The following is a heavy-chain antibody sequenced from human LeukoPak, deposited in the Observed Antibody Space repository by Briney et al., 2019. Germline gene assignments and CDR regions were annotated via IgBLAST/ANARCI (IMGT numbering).Heavy chain of an antibody. CDR3: ARGRSSGYFDY. J-gene: IGHJ4*02. D-gene: IGHD6-19*01. CDR2: INHSGST. Sequence: SETLSLTCTVSGDSIRTSYWSWIRQPPGKGLEWIGEINHSGSTNYNPSLKSRVTISVDTSKNQFSLKLSSVTAADTAVYYCARGRSSGYFDYWGQGTLVTVSS. CDR1: GDSIRTSY. V-gene: IGHV4-34*01.